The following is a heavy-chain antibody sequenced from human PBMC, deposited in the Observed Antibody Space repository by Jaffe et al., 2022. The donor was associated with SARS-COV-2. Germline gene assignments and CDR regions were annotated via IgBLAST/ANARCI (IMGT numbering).Heavy chain of an antibody. D-gene: IGHD3-10*01. CDR3: VRHQNSGTYPIDH. CDR2: IYSTGSA. CDR1: GGSISGYY. J-gene: IGHJ4*02. Sequence: QVQLQESGPRLVKPSETLSLTCTVSGGSISGYYWSWIRQPPGKTLEHIGYIYSTGSAHYNPSLVSRVSMSVDTSNNRFSVRLSSATAADTAIYYCVRHQNSGTYPIDHWGPGTLVTVSS. V-gene: IGHV4-59*01.